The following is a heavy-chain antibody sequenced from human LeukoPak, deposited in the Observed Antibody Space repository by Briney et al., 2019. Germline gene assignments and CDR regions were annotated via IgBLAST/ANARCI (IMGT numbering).Heavy chain of an antibody. J-gene: IGHJ4*02. D-gene: IGHD6-13*01. CDR2: ISWNSGSI. CDR1: GFTFDDYA. Sequence: GRSLRLSCAASGFTFDDYAMHWVRQAPGKGLEWVSGISWNSGSIGYADSVKGRFTISRDNAKNSLYLQMNSLRAEDTALYYCAKDIAAAGGQGFDYWGQGTLVTVSS. V-gene: IGHV3-9*01. CDR3: AKDIAAAGGQGFDY.